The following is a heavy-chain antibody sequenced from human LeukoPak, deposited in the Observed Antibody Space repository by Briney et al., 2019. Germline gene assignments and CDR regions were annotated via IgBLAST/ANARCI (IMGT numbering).Heavy chain of an antibody. J-gene: IGHJ4*02. V-gene: IGHV3-64*02. D-gene: IGHD6-19*01. Sequence: GGSLRFSCAASGFTFSTYEMYWVRQAPGKGLESVAAISTKGGSTSYADSVKGRMTISRDDSKNTLFLQMGSLTTDDMGLYFCARDRSGAFDYWGQGTLVTVSS. CDR3: ARDRSGAFDY. CDR2: ISTKGGST. CDR1: GFTFSTYE.